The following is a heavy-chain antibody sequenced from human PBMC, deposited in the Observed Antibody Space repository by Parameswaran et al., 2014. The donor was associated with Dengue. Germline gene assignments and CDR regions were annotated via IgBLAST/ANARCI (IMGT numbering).Heavy chain of an antibody. Sequence: GESLKISCAASGFTFSSYSMNWVRQAPGKGLEWVSSISSSSSYIYYADSVKGRFTISRDNAKNSLYLQMNSLRAEDTAVYYCARDRTIFGVVEGYYYYGMDVWGQGTTVTVSS. CDR3: ARDRTIFGVVEGYYYYGMDV. CDR1: GFTFSSYS. J-gene: IGHJ6*02. CDR2: ISSSSSYI. V-gene: IGHV3-21*01. D-gene: IGHD3-3*01.